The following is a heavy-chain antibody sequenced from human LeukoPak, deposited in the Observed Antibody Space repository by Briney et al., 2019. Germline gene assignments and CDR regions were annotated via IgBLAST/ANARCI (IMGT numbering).Heavy chain of an antibody. CDR1: GYSISSGYY. D-gene: IGHD6-13*01. CDR2: IYHSGST. Sequence: SETLSLTCTVSGYSISSGYYWGWIRQPPGKGLEWIGSIYHSGSTYYNPSLKSRVTISVDTSKNQFSLKLSSVTAADTAVYYCARDKYSSSLRGGEFDYWGQGTLVTVSS. J-gene: IGHJ4*02. V-gene: IGHV4-38-2*02. CDR3: ARDKYSSSLRGGEFDY.